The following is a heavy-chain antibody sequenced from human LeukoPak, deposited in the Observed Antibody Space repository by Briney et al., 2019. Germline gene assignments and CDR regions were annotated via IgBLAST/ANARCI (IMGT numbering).Heavy chain of an antibody. J-gene: IGHJ4*02. Sequence: PGGSLRLSCVASGFTFRSYWMSWVRQAPGKGLEWVANIKQDGSEKCYVDSVKGRFTISRDNAKNSLYLQMNSLRAEDTAVYYCARAYGDYGTPSDYWGQGTLVTVSS. D-gene: IGHD4-17*01. CDR1: GFTFRSYW. CDR2: IKQDGSEK. CDR3: ARAYGDYGTPSDY. V-gene: IGHV3-7*01.